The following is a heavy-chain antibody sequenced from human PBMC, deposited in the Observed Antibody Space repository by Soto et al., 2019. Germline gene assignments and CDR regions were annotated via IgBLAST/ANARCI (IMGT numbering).Heavy chain of an antibody. V-gene: IGHV1-3*01. J-gene: IGHJ5*02. D-gene: IGHD2-21*02. CDR2: INAGNGNT. CDR3: ARESGDWPLNWFDP. CDR1: GYTFTSDA. Sequence: ASVKVSCKASGYTFTSDAMHWVRQAPGQRLEWMGWINAGNGNTKYSQKFQGRVTITRDTSASTAYMELSSLRSEDTAVYYCARESGDWPLNWFDPWGQGTLVTVSS.